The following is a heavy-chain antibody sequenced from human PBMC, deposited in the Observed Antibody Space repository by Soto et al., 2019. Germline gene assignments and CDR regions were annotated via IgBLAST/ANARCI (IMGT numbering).Heavy chain of an antibody. CDR1: GGSISSSSYY. V-gene: IGHV4-39*01. J-gene: IGHJ6*02. CDR3: VSYTGEGTYYCYYCIDV. Sequence: KPSETLSLTCTVSGGSISSSSYYWGWIRQPPGKGRERIGCIDYSRSTYYNPPLTSRVTLSVNSPKNLSTLKLSSVTAADTAVYCCVSYTGEGTYYCYYCIDVWGQGTTVTVSS. D-gene: IGHD7-27*01. CDR2: IDYSRST.